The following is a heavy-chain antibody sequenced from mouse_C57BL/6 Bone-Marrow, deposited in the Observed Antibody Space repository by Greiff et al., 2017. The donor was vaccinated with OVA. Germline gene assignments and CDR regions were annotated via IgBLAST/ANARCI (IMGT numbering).Heavy chain of an antibody. D-gene: IGHD1-1*01. CDR3: ARARSTTAVAENFDV. CDR1: GYAFTNYL. Sequence: VQLQQSGAELVRPGTSVKVSCKASGYAFTNYLIEWVKQRPGQGLEWIGVINPGSGGTNYNEKFKGKATLTADKYSSTAYMQLSSLTSADSAVSFCARARSTTAVAENFDVWGAGTTVTASS. CDR2: INPGSGGT. J-gene: IGHJ1*01. V-gene: IGHV1-54*01.